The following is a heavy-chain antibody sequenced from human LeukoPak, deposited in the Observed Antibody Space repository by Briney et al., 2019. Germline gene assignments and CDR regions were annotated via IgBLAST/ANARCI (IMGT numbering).Heavy chain of an antibody. CDR3: ARGGYGQQLGLDWFDP. Sequence: SETLSLTCTVSGGSISSYYWSWIRQPPGKGLEWIGYIYYSGSTNYNPSLKSRVTISVDTSKNQFSLKLSSVTAADTAVYYCARGGYGQQLGLDWFDPWGQGTLVTVSS. J-gene: IGHJ5*02. V-gene: IGHV4-59*01. CDR2: IYYSGST. CDR1: GGSISSYY. D-gene: IGHD6-13*01.